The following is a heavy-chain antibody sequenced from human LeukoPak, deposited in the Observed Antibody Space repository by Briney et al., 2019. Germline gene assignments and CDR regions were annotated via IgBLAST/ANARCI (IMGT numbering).Heavy chain of an antibody. V-gene: IGHV4-31*03. Sequence: PSQTLSLTCTVSGGSISSGGYYWSWIRQHPGKDLEWIGYIYYSGSTYYNPSLKSRVTISVDTSKNQFSLKLSSVTAADTAVYYCASVSIAAAGENWFDPWGQGTLVTVSS. D-gene: IGHD6-13*01. CDR2: IYYSGST. CDR3: ASVSIAAAGENWFDP. CDR1: GGSISSGGYY. J-gene: IGHJ5*02.